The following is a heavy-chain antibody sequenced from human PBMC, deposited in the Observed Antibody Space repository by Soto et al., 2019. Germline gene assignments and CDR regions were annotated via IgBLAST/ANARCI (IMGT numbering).Heavy chain of an antibody. Sequence: QVQLVESGGGVVQPGRSLRLSCAASGFSISTYALHWVRQAPGKGPEWVAIISYNGNNKHYADSVKGRFTISRDNSKNTVDLQMNSLRVEDTAMYYCARRSFPYSGSPLEPWSDALDIWGQGTMLTVSS. CDR1: GFSISTYA. J-gene: IGHJ3*02. D-gene: IGHD1-26*01. CDR3: ARRSFPYSGSPLEPWSDALDI. V-gene: IGHV3-30*04. CDR2: ISYNGNNK.